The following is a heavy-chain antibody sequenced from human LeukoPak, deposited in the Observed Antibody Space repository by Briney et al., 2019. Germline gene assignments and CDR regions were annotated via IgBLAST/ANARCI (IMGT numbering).Heavy chain of an antibody. J-gene: IGHJ4*02. CDR3: ARGGGLRYFDWLLNLDY. Sequence: GGSLRLSCTVSGLTVSSNSMSWVRQAPGKGLEWVSFIYSDNTHYSDSVKGRFTISRDNSKNTLYLQMNSLRAEDTAVYYCARGGGLRYFDWLLNLDYWGQGTLVTVSS. V-gene: IGHV3-53*01. D-gene: IGHD3-9*01. CDR2: IYSDNT. CDR1: GLTVSSNS.